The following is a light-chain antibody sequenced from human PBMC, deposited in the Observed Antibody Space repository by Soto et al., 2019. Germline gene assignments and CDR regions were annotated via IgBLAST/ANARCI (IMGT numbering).Light chain of an antibody. Sequence: DTQMTQSPSTLSASVGDRVTITCRASQSISNRLAWYHQKPGKTPNLLIYDASNLGSGVPSRFSGSGSGTEFTLTISSLQPDDFATYYCKQYDTYSTFGQGTKV. CDR1: QSISNR. J-gene: IGKJ1*01. V-gene: IGKV1-5*01. CDR3: KQYDTYST. CDR2: DAS.